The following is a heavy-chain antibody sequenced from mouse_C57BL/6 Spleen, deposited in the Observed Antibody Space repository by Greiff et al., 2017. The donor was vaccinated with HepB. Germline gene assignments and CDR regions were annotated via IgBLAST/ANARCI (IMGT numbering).Heavy chain of an antibody. D-gene: IGHD1-3*01. CDR2: IDPSDSYT. J-gene: IGHJ4*01. CDR3: AGKGAMDY. V-gene: IGHV1-59*01. CDR1: GYTFTSYW. Sequence: VQLQQPGAELVRPGTSVKLSCKASGYTFTSYWMHWVKQRPGQGLEWIGVIDPSDSYTNYNQKFKGKATLTVDTSSSTAYMQLSSLTSEDSAVYYCAGKGAMDYWGQGTSVTVSS.